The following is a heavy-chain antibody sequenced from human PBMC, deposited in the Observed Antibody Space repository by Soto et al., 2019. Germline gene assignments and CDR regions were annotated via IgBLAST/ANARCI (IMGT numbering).Heavy chain of an antibody. V-gene: IGHV1-69*13. Sequence: GASVKVSCKASGGTFSSYAISWVRQAPGKGLEWMGGIIPIFGTANYAQKFQGRVTITADESTSTAYMELSSLRSEETAVYYCARRYSSSSGYYYGMDVWGQGTTVTISS. CDR1: GGTFSSYA. CDR3: ARRYSSSSGYYYGMDV. CDR2: IIPIFGTA. J-gene: IGHJ6*02. D-gene: IGHD6-6*01.